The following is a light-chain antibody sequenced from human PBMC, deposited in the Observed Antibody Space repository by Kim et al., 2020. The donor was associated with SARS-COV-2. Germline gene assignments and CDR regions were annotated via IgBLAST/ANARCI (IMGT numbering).Light chain of an antibody. V-gene: IGKV1-33*01. Sequence: DIQMTQSPSSLTASVGDRVTITCQASRDIGNNLNWYQQKPGKAPKVLIYDASNVQTGVPSRFSGTGSGTDFTFIITSLQPEDVATYYCQQFDNLSLTFGGGTKLEI. J-gene: IGKJ4*01. CDR3: QQFDNLSLT. CDR2: DAS. CDR1: RDIGNN.